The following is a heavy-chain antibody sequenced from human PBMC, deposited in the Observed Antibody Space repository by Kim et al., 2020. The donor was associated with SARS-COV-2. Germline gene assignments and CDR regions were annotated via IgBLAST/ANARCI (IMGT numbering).Heavy chain of an antibody. J-gene: IGHJ3*02. Sequence: SVTGRFTISRDNSKNTLYLQMNSLRAEDTAVYYCAKFSVTMIVGRAVDIWGQGTMVTVSS. V-gene: IGHV3-23*01. D-gene: IGHD3-22*01. CDR3: AKFSVTMIVGRAVDI.